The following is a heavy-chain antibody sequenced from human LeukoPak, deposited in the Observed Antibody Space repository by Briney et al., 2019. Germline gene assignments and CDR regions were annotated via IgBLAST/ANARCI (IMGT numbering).Heavy chain of an antibody. V-gene: IGHV3-48*01. CDR1: GFNYSSYT. Sequence: GGSLRLSCAASGFNYSSYTMNWVRQAPGMELEWLSYISASRGITYYADSVKGRFTISRDNAKNSLYLQMNSLRAEDTAVYYCVRGSLASGVVVYYYYYLDVWGKGTTVTVSS. J-gene: IGHJ6*03. D-gene: IGHD3-3*01. CDR3: VRGSLASGVVVYYYYYLDV. CDR2: ISASRGIT.